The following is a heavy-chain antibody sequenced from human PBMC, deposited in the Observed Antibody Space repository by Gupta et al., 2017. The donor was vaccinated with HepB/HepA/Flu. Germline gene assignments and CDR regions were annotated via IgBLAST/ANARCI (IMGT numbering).Heavy chain of an antibody. D-gene: IGHD2-21*02. CDR3: ARQGVAVETDIPNDGFDI. Sequence: LQLPESGPGVVKPSETLSLTCSVSGGSICGSTCHYLRWTPQHPGKGLEWIGSIYYSGTTYNNPSFKSRVTISVDSPRKKMSLKLNSVTAADTAVFYCARQGVAVETDIPNDGFDIWGQGTMVTVSS. V-gene: IGHV4-39*01. CDR2: IYYSGTT. CDR1: GGSICGSTCHY. J-gene: IGHJ3*02.